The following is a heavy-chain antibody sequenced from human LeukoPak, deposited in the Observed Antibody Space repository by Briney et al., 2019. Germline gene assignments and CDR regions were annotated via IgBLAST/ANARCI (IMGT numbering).Heavy chain of an antibody. CDR3: ARDRSDILTGYNDAFDI. CDR1: GFTFSSYW. Sequence: GGSLGLSCADSGFTFSSYWMSWVRQAPGKGLEWVANIKQDGSEKYYVDSVKGRFTISRDNAKNSLYLQMNSLRAEDTAVYYCARDRSDILTGYNDAFDIWGQGTMVTVSS. CDR2: IKQDGSEK. V-gene: IGHV3-7*01. J-gene: IGHJ3*02. D-gene: IGHD3-9*01.